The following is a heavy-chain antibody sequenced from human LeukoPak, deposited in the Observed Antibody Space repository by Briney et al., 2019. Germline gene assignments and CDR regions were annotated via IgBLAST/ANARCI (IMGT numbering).Heavy chain of an antibody. CDR3: ARELIGTYYDRSLDH. J-gene: IGHJ4*02. V-gene: IGHV1-2*02. CDR1: GYTFTGYY. CDR2: INPHSGGT. Sequence: SVKVSCKASGYTFTGYYLHWVRQAPGQGLEWMGWINPHSGGTNYAQKFQGRVTMTRDTSIGTAYMELSGLRSDDMAVYYCARELIGTYYDRSLDHWGQGTLVTVSS. D-gene: IGHD1-26*01.